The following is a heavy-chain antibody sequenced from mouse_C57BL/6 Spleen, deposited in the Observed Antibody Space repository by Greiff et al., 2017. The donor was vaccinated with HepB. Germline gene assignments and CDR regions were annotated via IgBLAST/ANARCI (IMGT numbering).Heavy chain of an antibody. J-gene: IGHJ1*03. CDR1: GFTFSSYA. V-gene: IGHV5-9-1*02. D-gene: IGHD1-1*01. CDR3: TREDYGSSGGYFDV. CDR2: ISSGGDYI. Sequence: DVQLVESGEGLVKPGGSLKLSCAASGFTFSSYAMSWVRQTPEKRLEWVAYISSGGDYIYYADTVKGRFTISRDNARNTLYLQMSSLKAEDTAMYYCTREDYGSSGGYFDVWGTGTTVTVSS.